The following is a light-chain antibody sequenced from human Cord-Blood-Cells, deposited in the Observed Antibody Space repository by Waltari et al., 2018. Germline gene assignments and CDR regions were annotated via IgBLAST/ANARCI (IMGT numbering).Light chain of an antibody. CDR3: SSYAGSNTWV. CDR1: SSDVGGYNY. J-gene: IGLJ3*02. CDR2: DVS. Sequence: QSALTQPRSASGSPGQSVTISCTGTSSDVGGYNYVSWYQQHPGKAPKLMIYDVSKRPSGVPDRFSGSKSGNTASLTVSGLQAEDEADYYCSSYAGSNTWVFGGGTKLTVL. V-gene: IGLV2-8*01.